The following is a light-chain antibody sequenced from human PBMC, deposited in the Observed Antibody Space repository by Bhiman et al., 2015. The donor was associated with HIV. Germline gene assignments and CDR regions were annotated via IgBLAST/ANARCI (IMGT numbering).Light chain of an antibody. Sequence: QSVLTQPPSASGTPGQRVTISCSGSNSNIGSHTVNWYQQFPGTAPKLLIYSNNQRPSGVPDRFSGSKSGTSASLAISGLQAEDEADYYCAAWDDSLNGQVFGGGTKLTVL. V-gene: IGLV1-44*01. CDR1: NSNIGSHT. CDR2: SNN. J-gene: IGLJ2*01. CDR3: AAWDDSLNGQV.